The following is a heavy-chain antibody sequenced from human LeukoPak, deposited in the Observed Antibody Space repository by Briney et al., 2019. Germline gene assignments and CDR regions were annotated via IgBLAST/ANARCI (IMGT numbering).Heavy chain of an antibody. CDR3: AKADLVVAGTGCLDY. Sequence: GGSLRLSCAASGFTFSSYAMSWVRQAPGKGLEWVSVISGSGGSTYYADSVKGRFTISRDSSKNTLYVQMNSLRAEDTAVYYCAKADLVVAGTGCLDYWGQGTLVTVSS. CDR1: GFTFSSYA. V-gene: IGHV3-23*01. D-gene: IGHD6-19*01. CDR2: ISGSGGST. J-gene: IGHJ4*02.